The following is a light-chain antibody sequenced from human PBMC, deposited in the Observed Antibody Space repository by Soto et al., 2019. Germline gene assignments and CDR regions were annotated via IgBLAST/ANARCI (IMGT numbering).Light chain of an antibody. J-gene: IGLJ3*02. CDR2: EVT. CDR1: SRDVGAYNF. CDR3: SSYTTSNTWV. Sequence: QSALTQPASGSGSPGQSITISWSGTSRDVGAYNFVSWYQQLPSKAPKLMIYEVTNRPSGVSHRFSGSKSGNTASLTISGLQADDEADYYCSSYTTSNTWVFGGGTKRTVL. V-gene: IGLV2-14*01.